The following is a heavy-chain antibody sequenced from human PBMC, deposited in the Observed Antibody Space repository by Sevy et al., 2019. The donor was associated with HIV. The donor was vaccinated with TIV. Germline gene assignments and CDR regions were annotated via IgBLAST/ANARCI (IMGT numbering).Heavy chain of an antibody. Sequence: GESLKISCKGSGYSFTSYWIGWVRQMPGKGLEWMGIIYPGDSDTRYSPSFQGQVTISADKSISTAYLQWSSLKASDTAMYYCARSIVKSGSYPSWFDPWGQRTLVTVSS. J-gene: IGHJ5*02. CDR1: GYSFTSYW. CDR2: IYPGDSDT. CDR3: ARSIVKSGSYPSWFDP. V-gene: IGHV5-51*01. D-gene: IGHD1-26*01.